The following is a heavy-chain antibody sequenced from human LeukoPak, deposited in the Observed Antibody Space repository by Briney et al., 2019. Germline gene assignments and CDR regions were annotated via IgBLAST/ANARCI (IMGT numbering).Heavy chain of an antibody. Sequence: GGSLRLSCAASGFTFSSYSMNWVRQAPGKGLEWVSYISSSSGTIYYADSVKGRFTISRDNSKNTLYLQMNSLRAEDTAVYYCARTRDYYYYYMDVWGKGTTVTVSS. J-gene: IGHJ6*03. CDR2: ISSSSGTI. CDR1: GFTFSSYS. CDR3: ARTRDYYYYYMDV. V-gene: IGHV3-48*01. D-gene: IGHD2-2*01.